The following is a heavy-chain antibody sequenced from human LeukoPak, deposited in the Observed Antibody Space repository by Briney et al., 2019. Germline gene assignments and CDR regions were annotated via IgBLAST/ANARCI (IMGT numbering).Heavy chain of an antibody. V-gene: IGHV1-18*01. Sequence: ASVKVSCKASGYTFTSYGISWVRQAPGQGLEWMGWISAYNGNTNYAQKLQGRVTMTTDTSTSTAYMELRSLRSDDTAVYYCARDRYDYDSSGGYFDYWGQGTLVTVSS. CDR2: ISAYNGNT. J-gene: IGHJ4*02. D-gene: IGHD3-22*01. CDR1: GYTFTSYG. CDR3: ARDRYDYDSSGGYFDY.